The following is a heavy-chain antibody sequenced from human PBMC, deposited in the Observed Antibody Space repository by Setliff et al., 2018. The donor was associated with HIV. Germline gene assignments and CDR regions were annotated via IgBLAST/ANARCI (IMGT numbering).Heavy chain of an antibody. D-gene: IGHD2-2*01. V-gene: IGHV1-3*01. J-gene: IGHJ4*02. CDR1: GYTFTSYA. CDR3: ARKPTGSPSDY. Sequence: GASVKVSCKASGYTFTSYAMHWVRQAPGQRLEWMGWINAGNGDTKYSQKFQGRVTATTDTSTSTAYMELRSLRSDDTALYYCARKPTGSPSDYWGQGTLVTVSS. CDR2: INAGNGDT.